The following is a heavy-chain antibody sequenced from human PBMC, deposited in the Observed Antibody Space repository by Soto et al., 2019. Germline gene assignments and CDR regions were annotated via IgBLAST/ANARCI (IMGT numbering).Heavy chain of an antibody. V-gene: IGHV5-51*01. J-gene: IGHJ6*02. CDR2: IYPGDSDT. CDR1: GYSFTSYW. Sequence: GESLKISCKGSGYSFTSYWIGWVRQMPGRGLEWMGIIYPGDSDTRYSPSFQGQVTISADKSISTAYLQWSSLKASDTAMYYCAGTSSSSRFYYYGMDVWGQGTTVTVSS. D-gene: IGHD6-6*01. CDR3: AGTSSSSRFYYYGMDV.